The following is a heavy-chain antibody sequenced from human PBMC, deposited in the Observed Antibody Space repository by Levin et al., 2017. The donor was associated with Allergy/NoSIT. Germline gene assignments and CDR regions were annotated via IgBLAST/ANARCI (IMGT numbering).Heavy chain of an antibody. CDR3: AKRAVTIFGVGRPGNNWFDP. V-gene: IGHV3-23*01. J-gene: IGHJ5*02. CDR1: GFTFSSYA. Sequence: GGSLRLSCAASGFTFSSYAMSWVRQAPGKGLEWVSAISGSGGSTYYADSVKGRFTISRDNSKNTLYLQMNSLRAEDTAVYYCAKRAVTIFGVGRPGNNWFDPWGQGTLVTVSS. CDR2: ISGSGGST. D-gene: IGHD3-3*01.